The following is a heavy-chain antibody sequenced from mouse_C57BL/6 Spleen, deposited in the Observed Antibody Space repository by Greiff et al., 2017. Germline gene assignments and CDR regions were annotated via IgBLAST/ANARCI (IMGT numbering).Heavy chain of an antibody. J-gene: IGHJ3*01. D-gene: IGHD2-3*01. V-gene: IGHV3-6*01. CDR3: ARERDGYYGFAY. CDR1: GYSITSGYY. Sequence: EVKLMESGPGLVKPSQSLSLTCSVTGYSITSGYYWNWIRQFPGNKLEWMGYISYDGSNNYNPSLKNRISITRDTSKNQFFLKLNSVTTEDTATYYCARERDGYYGFAYWGQGTLVTVSA. CDR2: ISYDGSN.